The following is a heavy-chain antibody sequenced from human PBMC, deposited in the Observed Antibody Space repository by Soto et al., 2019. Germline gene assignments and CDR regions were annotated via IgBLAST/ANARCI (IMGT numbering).Heavy chain of an antibody. D-gene: IGHD1-26*01. Sequence: YYWGWIRQPPGKGLEWIGSIYYSGSAIYYADSVRGRFTISRDNAKNSLYLQMNSLRADDTAMYYCAGAIVGAPEDYWGQGALVTV. J-gene: IGHJ4*02. CDR1: YY. CDR3: AGAIVGAPEDY. CDR2: IYYSGSAI. V-gene: IGHV3-11*01.